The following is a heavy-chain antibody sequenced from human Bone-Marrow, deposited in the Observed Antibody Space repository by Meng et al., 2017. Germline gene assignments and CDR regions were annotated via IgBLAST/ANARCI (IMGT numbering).Heavy chain of an antibody. CDR1: GFTFTDYF. V-gene: IGHV1-2*02. D-gene: IGHD3-10*01. CDR2: INPNTGGT. Sequence: ASVKVSCKASGFTFTDYFIHWVRQAPGQGLEWMGWINPNTGGTDYAQKFQGRVTMTRDTSISAAYMELSGLRSDDTAVFSCARVEAFGDFGFDYWGQGTLVTVSS. CDR3: ARVEAFGDFGFDY. J-gene: IGHJ4*02.